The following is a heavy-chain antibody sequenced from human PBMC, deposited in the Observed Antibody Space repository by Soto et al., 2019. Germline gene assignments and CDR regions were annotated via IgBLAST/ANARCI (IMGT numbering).Heavy chain of an antibody. Sequence: QITLKESGPALVKPTQTLTLTCTFSGFSFSTNGVGVGWIRQPPGKALEWLALSYWDDDKRHSPSLKSRLTLTKNTSKNPVVLTITHMDPVDTGTYYFAHAGGVRGYSYGWTPNFWGQGTLVTVSS. D-gene: IGHD5-18*01. CDR1: GFSFSTNGVG. CDR3: AHAGGVRGYSYGWTPNF. J-gene: IGHJ4*02. CDR2: SYWDDDK. V-gene: IGHV2-5*02.